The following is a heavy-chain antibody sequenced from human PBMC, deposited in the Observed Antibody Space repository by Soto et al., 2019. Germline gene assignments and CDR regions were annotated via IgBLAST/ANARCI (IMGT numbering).Heavy chain of an antibody. V-gene: IGHV1-8*01. D-gene: IGHD3-16*01. J-gene: IGHJ2*01. Sequence: QVQLVQSGAEVKKPGASVKVSCKASGYTFTSYDINWVRQATGQGLEWMGWMNPNSGNTGYAQKFQGTVPMTRNNSISTAYMELSSLRSDDTDVYYCARSERYDYVSHWYFDLWGRGTLVTVSS. CDR1: GYTFTSYD. CDR2: MNPNSGNT. CDR3: ARSERYDYVSHWYFDL.